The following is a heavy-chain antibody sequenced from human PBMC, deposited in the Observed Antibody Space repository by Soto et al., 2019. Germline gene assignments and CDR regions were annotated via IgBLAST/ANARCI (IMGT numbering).Heavy chain of an antibody. CDR1: GYTFTSYD. V-gene: IGHV1-8*01. CDR3: ARAGIISWTTVNYYYMDV. D-gene: IGHD4-4*01. CDR2: INPNSGNT. J-gene: IGHJ6*03. Sequence: QVQLVQSGAEVKKPGASVKVSCKASGYTFTSYDINWVRQATGQGLEWMGWINPNSGNTGYAQKFQGRVTMTRDTSISTAYMELSSLRSEDTAVYYCARAGIISWTTVNYYYMDVWGKGTTVTVSS.